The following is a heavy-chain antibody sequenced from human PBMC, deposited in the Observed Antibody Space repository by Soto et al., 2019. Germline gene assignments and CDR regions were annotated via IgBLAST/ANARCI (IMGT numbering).Heavy chain of an antibody. CDR2: IDPSDSYT. CDR1: GYSFTSYW. V-gene: IGHV5-10-1*01. D-gene: IGHD3-3*01. Sequence: PGESLKISCRGSGYSFTSYWISWVRQMPGKGLEWMGRIDPSDSYTNYSPSFQGHVTISADKSISTAYLQWSSLKASDTAMYYCARRDFWSGYYTNGMDVWGPGTTVNVSS. CDR3: ARRDFWSGYYTNGMDV. J-gene: IGHJ6*02.